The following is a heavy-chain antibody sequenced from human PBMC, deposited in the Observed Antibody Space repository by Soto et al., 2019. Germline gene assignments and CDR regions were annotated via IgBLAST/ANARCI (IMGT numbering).Heavy chain of an antibody. J-gene: IGHJ3*02. V-gene: IGHV6-1*01. D-gene: IGHD4-17*01. CDR2: TYYRSKWYN. CDR3: ARERYGDYGRGTFDI. Sequence: TLSLTCAISGDSVSSNSAAWNWIRQSPSRGLEWLGRTYYRSKWYNDYAESVKGRTTINPETSKNQFSLQLNSVTPEDTAVCYCARERYGDYGRGTFDIWGQGTMVTVSS. CDR1: GDSVSSNSAA.